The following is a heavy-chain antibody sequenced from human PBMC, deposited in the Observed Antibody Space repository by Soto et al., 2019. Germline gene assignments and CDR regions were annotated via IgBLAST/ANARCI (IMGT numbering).Heavy chain of an antibody. Sequence: PGGTLRLACAASGVTFSGYAMSWVRQAPGKGLEWVSAISGSGGSTYYADSVKGRFTISRDNSKNTLYLQMNSLRAEDTAVYYCAKERTGTTVYWGQGTLVTVSS. J-gene: IGHJ4*02. CDR2: ISGSGGST. CDR1: GVTFSGYA. V-gene: IGHV3-23*01. CDR3: AKERTGTTVY. D-gene: IGHD1-7*01.